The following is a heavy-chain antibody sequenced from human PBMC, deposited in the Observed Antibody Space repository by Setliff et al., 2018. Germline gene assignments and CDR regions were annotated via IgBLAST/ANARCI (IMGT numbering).Heavy chain of an antibody. CDR1: GFTFSNYG. D-gene: IGHD2-8*01. Sequence: GGSLRLSCVASGFTFSNYGMHWVRQAPGKGLEWVALIWYDGSKQYYGDSVKGRFTISRDNSKNTAYLQMNSLRAEDTAVYYCAARDAGVDYWGQGTLVTVS. CDR3: AARDAGVDY. V-gene: IGHV3-33*01. J-gene: IGHJ4*02. CDR2: IWYDGSKQ.